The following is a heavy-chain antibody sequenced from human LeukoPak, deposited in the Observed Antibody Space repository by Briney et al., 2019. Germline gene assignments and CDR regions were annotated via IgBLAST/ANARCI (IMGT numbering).Heavy chain of an antibody. CDR3: ARGPYCGGDCYYNWFDP. CDR2: INHSGST. CDR1: GGSFSGYY. V-gene: IGHV4-34*01. D-gene: IGHD2-21*02. J-gene: IGHJ5*02. Sequence: SETLSLTCAVCGGSFSGYYWSWIRQPPGKGLEWIGEINHSGSTNYNPSLKSRVTISVERSKNQFSLKLSSVTAADTAVYYCARGPYCGGDCYYNWFDPWGQGTLVTVSS.